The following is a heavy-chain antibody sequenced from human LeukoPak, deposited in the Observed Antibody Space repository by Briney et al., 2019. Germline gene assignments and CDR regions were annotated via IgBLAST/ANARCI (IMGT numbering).Heavy chain of an antibody. V-gene: IGHV3-15*01. CDR3: TTDLHYDILTGDNYGMDV. CDR2: IKSKTDGGTT. D-gene: IGHD3-9*01. J-gene: IGHJ6*02. Sequence: KPGGSLRLSCVASGFTFSSSWMSWVRQAPGKGLEWVGRIKSKTDGGTTDYVAPVKGRFTISRDESKNTLFLQMSSLKTEDTAVYYCTTDLHYDILTGDNYGMDVWGQGTTVIVSS. CDR1: GFTFSSSW.